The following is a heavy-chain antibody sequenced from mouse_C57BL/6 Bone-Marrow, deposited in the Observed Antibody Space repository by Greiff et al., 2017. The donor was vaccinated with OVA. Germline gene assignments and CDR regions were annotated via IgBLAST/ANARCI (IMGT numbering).Heavy chain of an antibody. Sequence: EVQLQQSGPELVKPGDSVKISCKASGYSFTGYFMNWVMQSHGKSLEWIGRINPYNGDTFYNQKFKGKATLTVDKSSSTAHMELRSLTSEDSAVYYCARGYYGYDGGFAYWGQGTLVTVSA. V-gene: IGHV1-20*01. CDR2: INPYNGDT. D-gene: IGHD2-2*01. CDR3: ARGYYGYDGGFAY. CDR1: GYSFTGYF. J-gene: IGHJ3*01.